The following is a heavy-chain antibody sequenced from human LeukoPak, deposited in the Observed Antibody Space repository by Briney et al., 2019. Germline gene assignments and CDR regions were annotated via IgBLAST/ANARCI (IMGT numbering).Heavy chain of an antibody. V-gene: IGHV1-18*01. CDR2: ISAYNGNT. D-gene: IGHD2-15*01. J-gene: IGHJ4*02. Sequence: ASVKVSCKASGYTLTSYGISWVRQAPGQGLEWMGWISAYNGNTNYAQKLQGRVTMTTDTSTSTAYMELRSLRSDDTAVYYCAGGYCSGGSCYSDGYWGQGTLVTVSS. CDR1: GYTLTSYG. CDR3: AGGYCSGGSCYSDGY.